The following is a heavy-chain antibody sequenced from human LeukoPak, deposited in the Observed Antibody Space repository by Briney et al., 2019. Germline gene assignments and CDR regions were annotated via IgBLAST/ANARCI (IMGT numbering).Heavy chain of an antibody. Sequence: ASVKVSCKASGYTFTSYAMHWVRQAPGQRLEWMGWINAGNGNTKYSQKFQGRVTITRDTSASTAYMELSSLRSEDTAVYYCARPSFHCSSTSCYTGYGMDVWGQGTTVTVSS. CDR2: INAGNGNT. D-gene: IGHD2-2*02. CDR1: GYTFTSYA. J-gene: IGHJ6*02. V-gene: IGHV1-3*01. CDR3: ARPSFHCSSTSCYTGYGMDV.